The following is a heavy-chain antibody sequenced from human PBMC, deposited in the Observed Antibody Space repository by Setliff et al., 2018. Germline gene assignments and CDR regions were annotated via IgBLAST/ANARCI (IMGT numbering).Heavy chain of an antibody. D-gene: IGHD4-17*01. Sequence: SETLSLTCTVSGGSISSYYWSWIRQPAGKGLEWIGYIYYSGSTNYNPSLKSRVTISVDTSKNQFSLKLSSVTAADTAVYYCAREVHGDYPTYYFDYWGQGTLVTVSS. V-gene: IGHV4-59*01. CDR1: GGSISSYY. J-gene: IGHJ4*02. CDR2: IYYSGST. CDR3: AREVHGDYPTYYFDY.